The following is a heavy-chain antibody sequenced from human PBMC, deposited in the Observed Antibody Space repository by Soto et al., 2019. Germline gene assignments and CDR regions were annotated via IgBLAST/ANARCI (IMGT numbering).Heavy chain of an antibody. CDR1: SMSFAGYS. D-gene: IGHD6-13*01. J-gene: IGHJ6*02. Sequence: SGTLSLTCALNSMSFAGYSCGWIDSPPGKGLEWIGEINHSGSTNYNPSLKSRVTISVDTSKNQFSLKLSSVTAADTAVYYCARSWYRRIIGYYYGMDVWGQGTTVS. V-gene: IGHV4-34*01. CDR3: ARSWYRRIIGYYYGMDV. CDR2: INHSGST.